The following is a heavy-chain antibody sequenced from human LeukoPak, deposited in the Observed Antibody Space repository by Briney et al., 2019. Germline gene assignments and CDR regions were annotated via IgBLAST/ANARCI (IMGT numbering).Heavy chain of an antibody. CDR1: GFTLSTYT. J-gene: IGHJ4*02. CDR3: AREIYGGCLNS. Sequence: GGSLRLSCAASGFTLSTYTMNWVRQAPGKGLEWVAYISGSGNSIYCADSVKGRFTIPRDNARNSLYLQMSSLTNEDTAVYYCAREIYGGCLNSWGQGTLVSVSS. CDR2: ISGSGNSI. V-gene: IGHV3-48*02. D-gene: IGHD4-23*01.